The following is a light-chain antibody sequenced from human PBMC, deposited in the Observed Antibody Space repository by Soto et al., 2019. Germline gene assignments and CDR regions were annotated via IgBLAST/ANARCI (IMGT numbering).Light chain of an antibody. CDR2: ELS. J-gene: IGLJ2*01. CDR3: CAYTGDRNVL. V-gene: IGLV2-14*03. CDR1: SNDIGGYNY. Sequence: QSALTQPASVSGSPGQSITISCTGTSNDIGGYNYVSWYQQHPGRAPTLIIYELSRRPSGTSNRFSGSRSGNTASLTISGLQVEDEAHYYCCAYTGDRNVLFGGGTKVTVI.